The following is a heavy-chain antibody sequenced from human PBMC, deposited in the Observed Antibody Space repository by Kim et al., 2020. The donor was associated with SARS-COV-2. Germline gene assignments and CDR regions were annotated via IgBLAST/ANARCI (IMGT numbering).Heavy chain of an antibody. D-gene: IGHD3-10*01. CDR1: GFTFSSYG. CDR3: AKQGTYYYYYYGMDV. J-gene: IGHJ6*02. CDR2: ISYDGSNK. Sequence: GGSLRLSCAASGFTFSSYGMHWVRQAPGKGLEWVAVISYDGSNKYYADSVKGRFTISRDNSKNTLYLQMNSLRAEDTAVYYCAKQGTYYYYYYGMDVWGQGTTVTVSS. V-gene: IGHV3-30*18.